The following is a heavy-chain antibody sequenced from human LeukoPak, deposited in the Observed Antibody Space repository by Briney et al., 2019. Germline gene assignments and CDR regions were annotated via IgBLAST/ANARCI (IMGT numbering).Heavy chain of an antibody. J-gene: IGHJ4*02. CDR1: GGTFSSYV. CDR2: IIPILGIA. D-gene: IGHD6-13*01. V-gene: IGHV1-69*04. CDR3: ARAQLGSNRPGDY. Sequence: ASVKVSCKASGGTFSSYVISWVRQAPGQGLEWMGRIIPILGIANYAQKFQGRVTITADKSTSTAYMELSSLRSEDTAVYYCARAQLGSNRPGDYWGQGTLVTVSS.